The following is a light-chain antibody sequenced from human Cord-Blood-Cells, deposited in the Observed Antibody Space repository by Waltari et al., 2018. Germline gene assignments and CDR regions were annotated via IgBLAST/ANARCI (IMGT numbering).Light chain of an antibody. Sequence: QSALTQPPSASGSPGQSVTISCTGTSSDGGGSTYVSWYQQHPGKAPKLMIYEVSKRPSGVPDRFSGSKSGNTASLTVSGLQAEDEADYYCSSYAGSNNFVVFGGGTKLTVL. CDR2: EVS. J-gene: IGLJ2*01. CDR3: SSYAGSNNFVV. V-gene: IGLV2-8*01. CDR1: SSDGGGSTY.